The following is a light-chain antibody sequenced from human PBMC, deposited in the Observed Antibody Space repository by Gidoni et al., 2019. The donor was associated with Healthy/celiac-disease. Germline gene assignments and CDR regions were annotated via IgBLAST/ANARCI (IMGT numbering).Light chain of an antibody. CDR2: DAS. CDR3: QQYDNLCS. Sequence: DIQMTQSPSALSASVGDRVTITCQASQDISNYLNWYQQKPGKAPKLLIYDASNLETGVPSRFSGSGSGTDFTFTISRLQPEDIATYYCQQYDNLCSFGQGTKLEIK. J-gene: IGKJ2*04. V-gene: IGKV1-33*01. CDR1: QDISNY.